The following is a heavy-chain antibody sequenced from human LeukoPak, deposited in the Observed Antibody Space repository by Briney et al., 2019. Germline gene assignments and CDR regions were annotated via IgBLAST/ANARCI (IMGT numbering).Heavy chain of an antibody. CDR2: IYYSGST. V-gene: IGHV4-39*01. Sequence: SETLSLTCTVSGGSISSYYWGWIRQPPGKGLEWIGSIYYSGSTYYNPSLKSRVTISVDTSKNQFSLKLSSVTAADTAVYYCARRRTYYDFWSENYFDYWGQGTLVTVSS. J-gene: IGHJ4*02. CDR3: ARRRTYYDFWSENYFDY. CDR1: GGSISSYY. D-gene: IGHD3-3*01.